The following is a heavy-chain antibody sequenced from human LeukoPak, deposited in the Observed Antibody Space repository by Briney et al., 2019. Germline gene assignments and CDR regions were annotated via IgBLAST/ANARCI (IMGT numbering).Heavy chain of an antibody. CDR3: ARASSFHDY. V-gene: IGHV3-7*01. D-gene: IGHD2-2*01. Sequence: GGSLRLSCAASRFTFSTYWMSWVRQAPGKGLEWVANIKQDGSEKYYVDSVKGRFTISRDNAKNSLYLQMNSLRAEDTAMYYCARASSFHDYWGQGTLVTVSS. J-gene: IGHJ4*02. CDR1: RFTFSTYW. CDR2: IKQDGSEK.